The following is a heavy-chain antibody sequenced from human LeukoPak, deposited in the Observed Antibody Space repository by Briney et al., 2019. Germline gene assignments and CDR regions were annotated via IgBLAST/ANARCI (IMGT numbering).Heavy chain of an antibody. J-gene: IGHJ4*02. CDR3: ATARCSWSADSDS. CDR2: ISGSGGST. Sequence: GGSLRLSCAASGFTFSSYAMSWVRQAPGKGLEWVSAISGSGGSTYYADSVKGRFTISRDNSKNSLFLQMNSLRAEDTAVYYCATARCSWSADSDSWGQGTLVTVSS. CDR1: GFTFSSYA. D-gene: IGHD6-13*01. V-gene: IGHV3-23*01.